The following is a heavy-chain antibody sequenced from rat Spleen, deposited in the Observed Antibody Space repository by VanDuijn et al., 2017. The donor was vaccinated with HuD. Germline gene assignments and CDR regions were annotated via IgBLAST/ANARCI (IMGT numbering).Heavy chain of an antibody. V-gene: IGHV2-72*01. D-gene: IGHD4-3*01. CDR3: ARQGRGQYYFDY. J-gene: IGHJ2*01. CDR1: GFSLTSNG. Sequence: QVQLKESGPGLMQPSETLSLTCTVSGFSLTSNGVGWVRQPLGKGLVWMGTIWAGGSTNYNSAVQSRLSISRDTSKSQVFLKMNSLQPEDTGTYYCARQGRGQYYFDYWGQGVMVTVSS. CDR2: IWAGGST.